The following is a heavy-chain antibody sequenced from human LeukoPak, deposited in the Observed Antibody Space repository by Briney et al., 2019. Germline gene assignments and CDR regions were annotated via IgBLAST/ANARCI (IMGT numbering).Heavy chain of an antibody. D-gene: IGHD6-13*01. Sequence: SVKVSCKASGGTFSRYAISWVRQAPGQGLEWMGGIIPIFGTANYAQKFQGRVTITTDESTSTAYMELSSLRSEDTAVYYCAGTAAGSYYYMDVWGKGTTVTVSS. V-gene: IGHV1-69*05. J-gene: IGHJ6*03. CDR1: GGTFSRYA. CDR3: AGTAAGSYYYMDV. CDR2: IIPIFGTA.